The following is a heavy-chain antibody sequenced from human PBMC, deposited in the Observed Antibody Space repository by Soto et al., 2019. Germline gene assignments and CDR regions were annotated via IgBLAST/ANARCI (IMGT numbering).Heavy chain of an antibody. CDR1: GGTFSSYA. CDR3: ARGITGTVTYFYGLDV. Sequence: QVQLVQSGAEVKKPGSSMKVSCKASGGTFSSYAISWVRQAPGQGLEWMGGIIPIFGTADYAQKFHGRVTITAAESTNPAYMELSSLRSEDTAVYYCARGITGTVTYFYGLDVWGQGTPVTVSS. D-gene: IGHD1-20*01. V-gene: IGHV1-69*12. J-gene: IGHJ6*02. CDR2: IIPIFGTA.